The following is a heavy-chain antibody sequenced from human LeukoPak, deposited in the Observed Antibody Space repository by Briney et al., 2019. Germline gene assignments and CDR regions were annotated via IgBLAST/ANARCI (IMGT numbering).Heavy chain of an antibody. CDR3: ATSLGVYSTAFDY. J-gene: IGHJ4*02. Sequence: SETLSLTCTVSGGSIRGSSYYWGWIRQPPGKGLEWIGEIYSSGSTNYNPSLKSRVTISVDKSKNQFSLKLSSVTAADTAVYCCATSLGVYSTAFDYWGQGTLVTVSS. CDR1: GGSIRGSSYY. D-gene: IGHD2-8*02. V-gene: IGHV4-39*07. CDR2: IYSSGST.